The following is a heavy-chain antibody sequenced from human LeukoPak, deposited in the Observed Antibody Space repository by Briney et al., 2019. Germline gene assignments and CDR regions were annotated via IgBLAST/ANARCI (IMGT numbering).Heavy chain of an antibody. CDR1: GGSISSGGYY. Sequence: PSQTLSLTCTVSGGSISSGGYYWSWIRQHPGKGLEWIGEINHSGRPNYNPSLKSRVTISVDTSNNQFSLKLSSVTAADTAVYYCARGNQDIVVVPAAIEGKSTWRNFDYWGQGTLVTVSS. D-gene: IGHD2-2*01. CDR3: ARGNQDIVVVPAAIEGKSTWRNFDY. V-gene: IGHV4-31*03. J-gene: IGHJ4*02. CDR2: INHSGRP.